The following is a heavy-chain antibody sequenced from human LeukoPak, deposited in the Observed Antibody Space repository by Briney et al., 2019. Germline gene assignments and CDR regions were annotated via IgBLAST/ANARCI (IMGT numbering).Heavy chain of an antibody. D-gene: IGHD3-10*01. V-gene: IGHV1-2*02. CDR2: VNPRNGGT. CDR3: ATGAQYGLWGVPYFYYMHV. Sequence: GASVKVSCKASGYPFTGYYVHWVRQAPGHGLEWMGWVNPRNGGTHSAQKFQGRLSMAGDTSTTTAYMELSGLTSDDTAVYYCATGAQYGLWGVPYFYYMHVWGKGTTVTVSS. J-gene: IGHJ6*03. CDR1: GYPFTGYY.